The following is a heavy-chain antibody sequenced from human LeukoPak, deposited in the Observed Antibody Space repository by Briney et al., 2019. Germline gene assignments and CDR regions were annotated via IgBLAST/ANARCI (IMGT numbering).Heavy chain of an antibody. Sequence: PGGSLRLSCAASGFTFSKYGMHWVRQGPGKGLEWVAVIWYDGSNKYYADSVKGRFTISRDNPKNTLYLQMNSLRAEDTAVYYCARDISSTWYDHWGQGTLVTVSS. D-gene: IGHD3-3*02. CDR3: ARDISSTWYDH. V-gene: IGHV3-33*01. CDR1: GFTFSKYG. J-gene: IGHJ5*02. CDR2: IWYDGSNK.